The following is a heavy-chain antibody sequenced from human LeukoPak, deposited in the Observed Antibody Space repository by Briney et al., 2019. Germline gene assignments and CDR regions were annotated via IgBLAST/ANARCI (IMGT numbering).Heavy chain of an antibody. D-gene: IGHD3-16*01. Sequence: GGSLRLSCAASGFSFSGHGMHWVRQSAGKGPEWVAVIWYDGSNKYYADSVKGRFTISRGNSKNTLSLQMDSLRAEDTAIYYCVRWGPEKSLDHWGQGTLVTVSS. J-gene: IGHJ4*02. CDR1: GFSFSGHG. CDR3: VRWGPEKSLDH. V-gene: IGHV3-33*01. CDR2: IWYDGSNK.